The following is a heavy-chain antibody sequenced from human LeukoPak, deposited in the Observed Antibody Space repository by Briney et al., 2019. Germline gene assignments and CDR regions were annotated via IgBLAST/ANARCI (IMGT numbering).Heavy chain of an antibody. V-gene: IGHV4-59*01. CDR3: ARLNCSSTSCYNDY. Sequence: SETLSLTCTVSGGFISSYYWSWIRQPPGKGLEWIGYIYYSGSTNYNPSLKSRVTISVDTSKNQFSLKLSSVTAADTAVYYCARLNCSSTSCYNDYWGQGTLVTVSS. CDR1: GGFISSYY. CDR2: IYYSGST. D-gene: IGHD2-2*02. J-gene: IGHJ4*02.